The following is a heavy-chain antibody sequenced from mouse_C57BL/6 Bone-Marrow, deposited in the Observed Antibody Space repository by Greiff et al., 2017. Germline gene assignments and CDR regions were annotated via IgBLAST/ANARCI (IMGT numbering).Heavy chain of an antibody. CDR1: GYTFTSYG. D-gene: IGHD2-2*01. CDR2: IYPGSGST. Sequence: VKLQQSGAELARPGASVKLSCKASGYTFTSYGISWVKQRTGQGLEWIGDIYPGSGSTNYNEKFKSKATLTVDTSSSTAYMQLSSLTSEDSAVYYCARRGLRGYFDYWGQGTTLTVSS. CDR3: ARRGLRGYFDY. J-gene: IGHJ2*01. V-gene: IGHV1-81*01.